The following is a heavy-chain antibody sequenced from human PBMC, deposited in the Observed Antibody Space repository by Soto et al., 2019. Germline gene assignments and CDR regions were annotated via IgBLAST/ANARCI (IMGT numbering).Heavy chain of an antibody. CDR2: INHSGST. V-gene: IGHV4-34*01. CDR1: GGSFSGYY. CDR3: ARGPPKIVQQWLVLRGYYFDY. D-gene: IGHD6-19*01. Sequence: QVQLQQWGAGLLKPSETLSLTCAVYGGSFSGYYWSWIRQPPGKGLEWIGEINHSGSTNYNPSLKSRVTISVDPSKNQFSLKLSSVTAADTAVYYCARGPPKIVQQWLVLRGYYFDYWGQGTLVTVSS. J-gene: IGHJ4*02.